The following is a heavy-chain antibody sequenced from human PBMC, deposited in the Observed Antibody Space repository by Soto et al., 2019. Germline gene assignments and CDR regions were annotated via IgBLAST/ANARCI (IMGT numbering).Heavy chain of an antibody. CDR2: IIPIFGTA. CDR3: ARRGSSWFELGYYYYYGMGV. Sequence: ASVKVSCKASGGTFSSYAISWVRQAPGQGLEWMGGIIPIFGTANYAQKFQGRVTITADESTSTAYMELSSLRSEDTAVYYCARRGSSWFELGYYYYYGMGVWGQGTTVTVSS. V-gene: IGHV1-69*13. CDR1: GGTFSSYA. D-gene: IGHD6-13*01. J-gene: IGHJ6*02.